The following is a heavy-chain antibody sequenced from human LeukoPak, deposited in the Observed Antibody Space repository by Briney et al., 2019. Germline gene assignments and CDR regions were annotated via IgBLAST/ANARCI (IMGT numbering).Heavy chain of an antibody. D-gene: IGHD2-15*01. V-gene: IGHV1-69*04. Sequence: RASVKVSCKASGGTFSSYAISWVRQAPGQGLEWMGRIIPILGIANYAQKFQGRVTLTEEKSTSPAYMELSSLRSEDTAVYYCARVGDYCSGGSCYDDAFHIWGQGTKVTVYS. CDR2: IIPILGIA. J-gene: IGHJ3*02. CDR1: GGTFSSYA. CDR3: ARVGDYCSGGSCYDDAFHI.